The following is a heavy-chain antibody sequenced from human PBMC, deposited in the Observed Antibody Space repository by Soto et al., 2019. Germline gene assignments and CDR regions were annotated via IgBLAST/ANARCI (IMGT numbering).Heavy chain of an antibody. CDR2: IDQDESRK. CDR1: GFTFSNYW. J-gene: IGHJ4*02. D-gene: IGHD2-21*01. Sequence: LRLSCAASGFTFSNYWMTWVRQTPGKGLEWVANIDQDESRKNYVDSVKGRFIISRDNSRNSVYLQMNSLTADDTGIYYCATDILIRDYWGQGTQVTVSS. V-gene: IGHV3-7*03. CDR3: ATDILIRDY.